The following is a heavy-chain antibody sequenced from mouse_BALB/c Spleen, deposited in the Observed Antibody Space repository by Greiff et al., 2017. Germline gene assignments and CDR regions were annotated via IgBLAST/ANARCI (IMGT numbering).Heavy chain of an antibody. Sequence: EVQLQQSGPGLVKPSQTVSLTCTVTGISITTGNYRWSWIRQFPGNKLEWIGYIYYSGTITYNPSLTSRTTITRDTSKNQFFLEMNSLTAEDTATYYCARSYYDYDLWFAYWGQGTLVTVSA. CDR1: GISITTGNYR. J-gene: IGHJ3*01. CDR3: ARSYYDYDLWFAY. CDR2: IYYSGTI. V-gene: IGHV3-5*02. D-gene: IGHD2-4*01.